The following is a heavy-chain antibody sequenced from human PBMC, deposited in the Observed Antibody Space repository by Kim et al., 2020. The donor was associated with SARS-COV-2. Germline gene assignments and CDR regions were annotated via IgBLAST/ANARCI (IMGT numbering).Heavy chain of an antibody. V-gene: IGHV6-1*01. CDR2: KWYN. Sequence: KWYNEYAVSVKSRISITPDTSKNQFSLQLNSVTAEDTAVYYCARGSGGMGDWGQGALVTVSS. CDR3: ARGSGGMGD. J-gene: IGHJ4*02. D-gene: IGHD1-26*01.